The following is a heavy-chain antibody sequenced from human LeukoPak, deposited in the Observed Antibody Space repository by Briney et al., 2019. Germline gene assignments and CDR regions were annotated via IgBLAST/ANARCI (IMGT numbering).Heavy chain of an antibody. CDR3: VRADGGSHFDY. V-gene: IGHV1-2*02. Sequence: ASVKVSCKASGYTFTAYYIHWVRQAPGQGLEWMGWMYPKTAASNNERKFQGRVTMTSDTSITTAYMELTSLTSDDTAIYYCVRADGGSHFDYWGQGTLVTVSS. CDR2: MYPKTAAS. J-gene: IGHJ4*02. D-gene: IGHD1-26*01. CDR1: GYTFTAYY.